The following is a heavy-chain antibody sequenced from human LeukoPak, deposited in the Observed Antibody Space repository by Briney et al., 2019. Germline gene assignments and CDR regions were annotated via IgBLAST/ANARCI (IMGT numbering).Heavy chain of an antibody. CDR2: LDDSGNT. D-gene: IGHD2-15*01. V-gene: IGHV4-38-2*01. CDR1: NYYS. J-gene: IGHJ5*02. CDR3: ARRLRIGAAEWFDP. Sequence: KPSGTLSLTCSVSNYYSWAWIRQAPGKGLEWVGGLDDSGNTYYNPSLKSRLTMSVDTSKNHFSLNLKSVVAADTSVYYCARRLRIGAAEWFDPWGQGIMVTVSS.